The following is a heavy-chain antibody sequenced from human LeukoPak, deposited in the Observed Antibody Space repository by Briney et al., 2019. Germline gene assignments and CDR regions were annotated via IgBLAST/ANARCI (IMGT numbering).Heavy chain of an antibody. V-gene: IGHV4-30-4*02. J-gene: IGHJ3*02. CDR3: ARGRSGYSYVHDAFDI. CDR1: GGSISSGDYY. Sequence: PSETLSLTCTVSGGSISSGDYYWSWIRQPPGKGLEWIGYIYYSGSTYYNPSLKSRVTISVGTSKNQFFLKLSSVTAADTAVYYCARGRSGYSYVHDAFDIWGQGTMVTVSS. D-gene: IGHD5-18*01. CDR2: IYYSGST.